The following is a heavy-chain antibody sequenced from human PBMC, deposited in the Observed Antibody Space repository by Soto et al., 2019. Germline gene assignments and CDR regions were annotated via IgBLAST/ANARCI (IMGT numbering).Heavy chain of an antibody. D-gene: IGHD3-16*02. CDR1: GFKFSDYW. CDR2: IKHDTSEA. V-gene: IGHV3-7*03. Sequence: DVQLVESGGGLVQPGRSLRLSCAASGFKFSDYWMSWVRQAPGKGLEWVGNIKHDTSEAHYADSVKGRFTITRDNIKNFLFSQKDRLRSDDTASYYCARDGLLFSGPYRPSRFDYWGLGTLVTVSS. CDR3: ARDGLLFSGPYRPSRFDY. J-gene: IGHJ4*02.